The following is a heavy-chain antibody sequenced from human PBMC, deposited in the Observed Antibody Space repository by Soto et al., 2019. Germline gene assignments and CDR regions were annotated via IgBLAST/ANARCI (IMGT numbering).Heavy chain of an antibody. D-gene: IGHD2-2*01. CDR3: ARGGYCSSTSCYSDYYGLDV. CDR1: GFTFSDHY. J-gene: IGHJ6*02. Sequence: EVQLVESGGGLVQPGGSLRLSCAASGFTFSDHYMDWVRQAPGKGLEWVGRSRNKANSYTTEYAASVKGRFTISRDDSTNSLYLQMNRLKTEDTAIYYCARGGYCSSTSCYSDYYGLDVWGQGTTVTVSS. V-gene: IGHV3-72*01. CDR2: SRNKANSYTT.